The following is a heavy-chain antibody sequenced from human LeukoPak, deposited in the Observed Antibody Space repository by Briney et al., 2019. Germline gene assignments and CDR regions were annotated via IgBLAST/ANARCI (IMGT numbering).Heavy chain of an antibody. Sequence: ASVKVSCKSSGYTFTDYHIHWVRQAPGQGLEWMGIINPSGGSTSYAQKFQGRVTMTRDMSTSTVYMELSSLRSEDTAVYYCARDKGEESAMDHWGQGTLVTVSS. CDR2: INPSGGST. V-gene: IGHV1-46*01. J-gene: IGHJ4*02. CDR3: ARDKGEESAMDH. CDR1: GYTFTDYH. D-gene: IGHD2-2*01.